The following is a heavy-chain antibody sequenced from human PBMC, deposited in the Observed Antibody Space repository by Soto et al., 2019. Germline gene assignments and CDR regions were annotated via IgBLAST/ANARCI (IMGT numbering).Heavy chain of an antibody. Sequence: QVQLVESGGGVVQPGRSLRLSCAASGFTFSSYAMHWVRQAPGKGLEWVAVISYDGSNKYYADSVKGRFTISRDNSKNTLYLQMNSLRAEDTAVYYCARDLRSGSYILDYWGQGTLVTVSS. D-gene: IGHD1-26*01. V-gene: IGHV3-30-3*01. J-gene: IGHJ4*02. CDR2: ISYDGSNK. CDR1: GFTFSSYA. CDR3: ARDLRSGSYILDY.